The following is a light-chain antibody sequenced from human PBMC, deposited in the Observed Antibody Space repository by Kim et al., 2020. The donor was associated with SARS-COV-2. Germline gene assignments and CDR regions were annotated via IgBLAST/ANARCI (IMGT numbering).Light chain of an antibody. Sequence: RVTITSYGSISNIGSNVVNWYQQPPGTAPKPLMYSNDYRPSGVPDRFSGSKAGPSASLAISGLQSEDEADYYCVAWDDSLKGSVFGGGTQLTVL. J-gene: IGLJ2*01. CDR3: VAWDDSLKGSV. V-gene: IGLV1-44*01. CDR2: SND. CDR1: ISNIGSNV.